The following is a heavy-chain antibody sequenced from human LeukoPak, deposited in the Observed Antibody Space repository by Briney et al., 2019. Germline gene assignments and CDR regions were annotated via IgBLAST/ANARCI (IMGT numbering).Heavy chain of an antibody. CDR2: IYAGGRS. D-gene: IGHD6-19*01. CDR1: NVSISSGSHY. V-gene: IGHV4-61*02. J-gene: IGHJ4*02. CDR3: ASDHSGWLGLGY. Sequence: SLTLSLTCTVSNVSISSGSHYWNWIRQPAGKGLEWIGRIYAGGRSNYNPSLRSRVTISVDTSKNQFSLRLSSVTATDTGVYYCASDHSGWLGLGYWGQGTLVSVSS.